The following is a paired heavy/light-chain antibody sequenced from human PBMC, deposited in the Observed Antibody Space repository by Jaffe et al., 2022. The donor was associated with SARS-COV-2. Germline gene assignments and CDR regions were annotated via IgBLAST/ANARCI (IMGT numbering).Light chain of an antibody. V-gene: IGKV4-1*01. CDR3: QQYYSSLT. J-gene: IGKJ4*01. Sequence: DIVMTQSPDSLAVSLGERATINCKSSQSVLYSSINKNYLAWYQQNPGQPPKLLIYWASTRESGVPDRFSGSGSGTDFTLTISSLQAEDVAVYYCQQYYSSLTFGGGTKVEIK. CDR1: QSVLYSSINKNY. CDR2: WAS.
Heavy chain of an antibody. CDR3: ARERASGSHFEQDAFDI. CDR2: IIPIFGTS. D-gene: IGHD1-26*01. J-gene: IGHJ3*02. Sequence: QVQLVQSGAEVKKPGSSVKVSCKASGGTFSSYAISWVRQAPGQGLEWMGAIIPIFGTSNYAQNFQGRVTITADESTSTAYMELNSLRSEDTAVYYCARERASGSHFEQDAFDIWGQGTMVTVSS. CDR1: GGTFSSYA. V-gene: IGHV1-69*01.